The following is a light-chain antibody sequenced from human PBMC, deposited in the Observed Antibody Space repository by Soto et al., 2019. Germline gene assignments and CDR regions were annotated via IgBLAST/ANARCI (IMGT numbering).Light chain of an antibody. Sequence: EIVMTQSPATVSVSPGERATLSCRASQSVSDKLAWYQQKPGQAPRLLIYGASSRATGIPDRFSGSGSGTDFTLTISSLEPEDFAVYYCQQRSNWPRTFGQGTRLEIK. V-gene: IGKV3-11*01. J-gene: IGKJ5*01. CDR1: QSVSDK. CDR3: QQRSNWPRT. CDR2: GAS.